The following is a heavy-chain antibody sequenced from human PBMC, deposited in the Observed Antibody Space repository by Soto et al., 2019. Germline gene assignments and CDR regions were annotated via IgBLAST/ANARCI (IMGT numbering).Heavy chain of an antibody. CDR1: GGSISSYY. CDR3: AREGDSGSYFDY. CDR2: IYYSGST. V-gene: IGHV4-59*12. J-gene: IGHJ4*02. Sequence: SETLSLTCTVSGGSISSYYWSWIRQPPGKGLEWIGYIYYSGSTNYNPSLKSRVTISVDTSKNQFSLKLSSVTAADTAVYYCAREGDSGSYFDYWGQGTLVTVSS. D-gene: IGHD1-26*01.